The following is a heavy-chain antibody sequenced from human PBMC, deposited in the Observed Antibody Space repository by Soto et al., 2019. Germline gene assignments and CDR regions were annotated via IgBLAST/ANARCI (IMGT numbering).Heavy chain of an antibody. CDR1: GYTFTSYG. J-gene: IGHJ6*02. CDR2: ISAYNGNT. CDR3: SRDPSPMDV. V-gene: IGHV1-18*01. Sequence: QVQLVQSGAEVKKPGASVKVSCKASGYTFTSYGISWVRQTPGQGLEWMGWISAYNGNTNYAQKLQGRVTKTPDPSTSTAYMELRSLRPYDTAVYYCSRDPSPMDVWGQGTTVTVSS.